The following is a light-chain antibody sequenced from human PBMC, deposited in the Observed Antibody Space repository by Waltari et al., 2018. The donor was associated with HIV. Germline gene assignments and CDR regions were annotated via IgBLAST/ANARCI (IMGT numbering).Light chain of an antibody. Sequence: DIVMTQSPASLAVSLGERATINCRSSPTVLYTSSNKNYLAWYQQRPGQPPKLLIYWASTRESGVPDRFSGSGSGTDFTLTISSLQAEDVAVYYCQQYYSTPLTFGPGTKVDIK. V-gene: IGKV4-1*01. CDR3: QQYYSTPLT. CDR1: PTVLYTSSNKNY. J-gene: IGKJ3*01. CDR2: WAS.